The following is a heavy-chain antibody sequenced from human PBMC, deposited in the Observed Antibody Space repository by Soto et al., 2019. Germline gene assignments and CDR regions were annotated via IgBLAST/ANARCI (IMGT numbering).Heavy chain of an antibody. J-gene: IGHJ4*02. CDR1: GSTLSVLS. CDR2: FDPEDGET. CDR3: ATPRHGDPWNRYYFDY. Sequence: APVKVSCEVSGSTLSVLSMHWVRQAHGTGLEWMGGFDPEDGETIYAQKFQGRVTMTEDTSTETAYMELSSLRSEDTAVYYCATPRHGDPWNRYYFDYGVQGTLVTVSS. V-gene: IGHV1-24*01. D-gene: IGHD4-17*01.